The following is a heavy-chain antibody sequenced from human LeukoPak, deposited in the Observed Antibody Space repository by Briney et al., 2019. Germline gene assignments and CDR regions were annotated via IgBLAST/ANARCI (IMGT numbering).Heavy chain of an antibody. CDR2: INHSGSA. Sequence: SETLSLTCAVYGGSFSGYYWSWIRQPPGKGLEWIGEINHSGSANYNPSLKSRVTISVDTSKNQFSLKLSSVTAADTAVYYCARRPYYYDSSGYFFHFDYWGQGTLVTVSS. J-gene: IGHJ4*02. CDR3: ARRPYYYDSSGYFFHFDY. CDR1: GGSFSGYY. V-gene: IGHV4-34*01. D-gene: IGHD3-22*01.